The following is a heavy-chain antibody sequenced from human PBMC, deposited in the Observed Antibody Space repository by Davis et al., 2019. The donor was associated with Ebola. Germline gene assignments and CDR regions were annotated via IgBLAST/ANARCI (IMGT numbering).Heavy chain of an antibody. Sequence: MPSETLSLTCAVYGGSFSGYYWSWIRQPPGKGLEWIGYIYYSGSTNYNPSLKSRVTISVDTSKNQFSLKLSSVTAADTAVYYCARISYYYYGMDVWGQGTTVTVSS. CDR1: GGSFSGYY. D-gene: IGHD3-3*01. V-gene: IGHV4-59*08. J-gene: IGHJ6*02. CDR2: IYYSGST. CDR3: ARISYYYYGMDV.